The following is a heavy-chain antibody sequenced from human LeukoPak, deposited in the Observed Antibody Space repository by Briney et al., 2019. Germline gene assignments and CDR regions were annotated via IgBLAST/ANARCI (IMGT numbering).Heavy chain of an antibody. CDR3: ARAYFYYYYGMDV. CDR1: GGSFSGYY. Sequence: PSETLSLTCAVYGGSFSGYYWSWILQPPGKGLEWIGEINHSGSTNYNPSLKSRVTISVDTSKNQFSLKLSSVTAADTAVYYCARAYFYYYYGMDVWGQGTTVTVSS. J-gene: IGHJ6*02. CDR2: INHSGST. V-gene: IGHV4-34*01.